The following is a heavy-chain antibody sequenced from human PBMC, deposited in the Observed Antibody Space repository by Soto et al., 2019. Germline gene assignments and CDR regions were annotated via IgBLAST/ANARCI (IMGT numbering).Heavy chain of an antibody. D-gene: IGHD5-12*01. Sequence: EVQLLESGGGLVQPGGSLRLSCAASGFTFSSYAMSWVRQAPGKGLEWVSAISGSGGSTYYADSVKGRFTISSDNSKYTLYLQMNSLRAEDTAVYYFAKDLVSGYDSGVYWGQGTLVTVSS. V-gene: IGHV3-23*01. CDR3: AKDLVSGYDSGVY. CDR1: GFTFSSYA. CDR2: ISGSGGST. J-gene: IGHJ4*02.